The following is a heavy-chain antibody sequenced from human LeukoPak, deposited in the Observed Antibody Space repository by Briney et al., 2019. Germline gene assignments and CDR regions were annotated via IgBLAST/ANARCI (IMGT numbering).Heavy chain of an antibody. V-gene: IGHV3-21*01. CDR3: ARGTGAFDI. J-gene: IGHJ3*02. Sequence: GGSLRLSCAASGFTFSSYSMNWVRQAPGKGLEWVSSISSSSSYIYYADSMKGRFTTSRDNAKNSLYLQMNSLRAEDTAVYYCARGTGAFDIWGQGTVVTVSS. CDR2: ISSSSSYI. D-gene: IGHD2-8*02. CDR1: GFTFSSYS.